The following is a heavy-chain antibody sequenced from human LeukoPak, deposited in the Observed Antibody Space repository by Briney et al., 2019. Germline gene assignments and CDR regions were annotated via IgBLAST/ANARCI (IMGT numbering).Heavy chain of an antibody. CDR1: GYTLTELS. J-gene: IGHJ4*02. Sequence: GASVKVSCKVSGYTLTELSLHWVRQAPGKGLEWMGGFDPEDGETIYAQKFQGRVTMTEDTSTDTAYMELSSLRSEDTAVYYCATGRRLRYFDWLSDWGQGTLVTVSS. CDR3: ATGRRLRYFDWLSD. V-gene: IGHV1-24*01. D-gene: IGHD3-9*01. CDR2: FDPEDGET.